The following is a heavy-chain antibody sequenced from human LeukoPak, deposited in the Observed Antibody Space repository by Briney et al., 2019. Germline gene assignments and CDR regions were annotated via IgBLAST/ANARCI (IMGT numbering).Heavy chain of an antibody. CDR3: AREGGRSRYRDGYFDY. Sequence: SETLSLTCTVSGGSISSGGYYWSWIRQPPGKGLEWIGYIYHSGSTYYNPSLKSRVTISVDRSKNQFSLKVSSVTAADTAVYYCAREGGRSRYRDGYFDYWGQGTLVTVSS. V-gene: IGHV4-30-2*01. CDR2: IYHSGST. CDR1: GGSISSGGYY. J-gene: IGHJ4*02. D-gene: IGHD1-26*01.